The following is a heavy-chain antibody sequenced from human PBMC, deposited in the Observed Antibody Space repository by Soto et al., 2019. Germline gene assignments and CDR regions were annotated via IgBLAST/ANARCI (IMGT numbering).Heavy chain of an antibody. J-gene: IGHJ4*02. D-gene: IGHD3-10*01. CDR3: ARHQSGSGNSNFDF. Sequence: GESLKISCQAFEYSFRIYWISWVRQKPGGGLEWMGRVDPNDSFATYSPSFEGHVSISVDKSTNIVYLQWRSLRASDTATYYCARHQSGSGNSNFDFWGQGTPVTVPS. CDR2: VDPNDSFA. CDR1: EYSFRIYW. V-gene: IGHV5-10-1*01.